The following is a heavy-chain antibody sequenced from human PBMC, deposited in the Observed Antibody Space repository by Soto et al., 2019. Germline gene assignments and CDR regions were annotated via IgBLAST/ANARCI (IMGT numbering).Heavy chain of an antibody. CDR1: GFTFFNYS. CDR3: AKESEYYYMDV. V-gene: IGHV3-23*01. J-gene: IGHJ6*03. Sequence: GGAPRLSSGAPGFTFFNYSIRWVRQAPGKGLEWVSAISGSGGSTYYADCVKGRFTISRDNSKNTLYLQMNSLRAEDTAVYYCAKESEYYYMDVWGKGTTVTVSS. CDR2: ISGSGGST.